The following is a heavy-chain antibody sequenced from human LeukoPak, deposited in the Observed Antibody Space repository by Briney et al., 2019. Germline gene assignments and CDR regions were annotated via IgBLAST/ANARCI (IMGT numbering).Heavy chain of an antibody. Sequence: PSETLSLTCAVYGGSFSGYYWSWIRQPPGKGLEWIGEINHSGSTNYNPSLKSRVTISVDTSKNQFSLKLSSVTAADTAVYYCASAWIAAAGSIDYWGQGTLVTVSS. V-gene: IGHV4-34*01. J-gene: IGHJ4*02. CDR1: GGSFSGYY. D-gene: IGHD6-13*01. CDR2: INHSGST. CDR3: ASAWIAAAGSIDY.